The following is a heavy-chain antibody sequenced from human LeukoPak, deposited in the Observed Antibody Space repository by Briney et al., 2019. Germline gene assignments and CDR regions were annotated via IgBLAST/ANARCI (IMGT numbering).Heavy chain of an antibody. V-gene: IGHV3-64D*09. Sequence: GGSLRLSCSASGFTFSAHGMHWVRQAPGTGLEYVSVINFNGVDTYYADSAKGGFTISRDNSKNTLYLQMSSLRPDDTAVYYCVRDRDRSFDYWGQGTLVTVSS. CDR1: GFTFSAHG. D-gene: IGHD1-14*01. CDR3: VRDRDRSFDY. J-gene: IGHJ4*02. CDR2: INFNGVDT.